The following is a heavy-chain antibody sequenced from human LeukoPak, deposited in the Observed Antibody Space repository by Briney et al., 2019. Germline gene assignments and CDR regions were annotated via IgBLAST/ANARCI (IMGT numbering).Heavy chain of an antibody. V-gene: IGHV3-74*01. Sequence: GGSLRLSCAASGFTFSIYWMHWVRQAPGKGLVWVSRINRGGSSTIYADSVKGRFTISRDPAKNTLYLQMTSLRAADTAVYYCARHLWSGGWKDWGQGTLVTVSS. D-gene: IGHD2-15*01. CDR1: GFTFSIYW. CDR3: ARHLWSGGWKD. CDR2: INRGGSST. J-gene: IGHJ4*02.